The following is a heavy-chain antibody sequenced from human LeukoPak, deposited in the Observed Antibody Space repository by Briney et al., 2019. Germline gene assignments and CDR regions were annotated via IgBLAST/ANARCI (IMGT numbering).Heavy chain of an antibody. CDR2: VSSRGNSA. D-gene: IGHD3-16*01. CDR1: GFTLRNYA. Sequence: GRSLRPSGAPSGFTLRNYAMGWVRQAPGKGLEWVSAVSSRGNSAVYTDSVRGRFTIYRDNTKNTILLQMNSLRAEDTAVYHCAKDQRSGEYDYGWGPFDMWGQGTMVTVSS. V-gene: IGHV3-23*01. CDR3: AKDQRSGEYDYGWGPFDM. J-gene: IGHJ3*02.